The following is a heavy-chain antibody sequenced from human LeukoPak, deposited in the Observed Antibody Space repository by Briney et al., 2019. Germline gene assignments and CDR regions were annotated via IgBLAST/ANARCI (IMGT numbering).Heavy chain of an antibody. V-gene: IGHV3-21*04. CDR2: ISSSSSYI. Sequence: PGGSLRLSCAASGFTFSSYSMNWVRQAPGKGLEWVSSISSSSSYIYYADSVKGRFTISRDNAKNSLYLQMNSLRAEDTALYYCAKSRIAVLFELFDYWGQGTLVTVSS. CDR1: GFTFSSYS. J-gene: IGHJ4*02. CDR3: AKSRIAVLFELFDY. D-gene: IGHD6-19*01.